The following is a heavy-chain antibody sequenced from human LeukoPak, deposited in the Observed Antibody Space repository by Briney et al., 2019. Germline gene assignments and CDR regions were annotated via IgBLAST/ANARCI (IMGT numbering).Heavy chain of an antibody. V-gene: IGHV4-34*01. J-gene: IGHJ4*02. CDR1: GGSFSGYY. CDR3: ARGSIFGSGSYFDY. Sequence: PSETLSLTCAVYGGSFSGYYWSWIRQPPGKGLEWIGEINHSGSTNYNPSLKSRVTISVDTSKSQFSLKLSSVTAADTAVYYCARGSIFGSGSYFDYWGQGTLVTVSS. D-gene: IGHD3-10*01. CDR2: INHSGST.